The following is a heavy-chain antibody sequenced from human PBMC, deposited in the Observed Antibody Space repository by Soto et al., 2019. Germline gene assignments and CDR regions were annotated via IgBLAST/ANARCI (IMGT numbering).Heavy chain of an antibody. V-gene: IGHV3-30-3*01. J-gene: IGHJ6*02. D-gene: IGHD5-12*01. CDR3: ARDYYRFNSGYGFSMDV. CDR2: ISYDGSNK. Sequence: QVQLVESGGGVVQPGRSLRLSCAASGFTFSNYAMHWVRQAPGKGLEWVAVISYDGSNKYYADSVKGRFTISRDNSKNTLYLQMNSLRAEDTAVYYCARDYYRFNSGYGFSMDVWGQGTTVTVSS. CDR1: GFTFSNYA.